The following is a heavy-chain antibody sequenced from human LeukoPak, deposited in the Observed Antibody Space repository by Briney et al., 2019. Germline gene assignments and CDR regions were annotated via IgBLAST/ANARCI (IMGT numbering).Heavy chain of an antibody. J-gene: IGHJ5*02. CDR3: ARDPLWFGDQSVCIWFET. Sequence: PGGSLRLSCEVSGFTFTNYAINWVSQTPGKGLEWVSLISPSGITTYYADSVKGRFTISRDTSKSSLYLQMNSLRAEDTAVYYCARDPLWFGDQSVCIWFETSGERAPVTVSS. CDR1: GFTFTNYA. CDR2: ISPSGITT. D-gene: IGHD3-10*01. V-gene: IGHV3-23*01.